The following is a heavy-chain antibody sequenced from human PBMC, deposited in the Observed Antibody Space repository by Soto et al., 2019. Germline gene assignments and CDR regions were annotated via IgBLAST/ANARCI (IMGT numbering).Heavy chain of an antibody. Sequence: PGGSLRLSCAASGFTFDDYAMHWVRQAPGKGLEWVSGISWNSGSIGYADSVKGRFTISRDNAKNSLYLQMNSLRAEDTALYYCAKGSARDSSGPDFDYWGQGTLVTVSS. D-gene: IGHD3-22*01. CDR1: GFTFDDYA. CDR2: ISWNSGSI. V-gene: IGHV3-9*01. J-gene: IGHJ4*02. CDR3: AKGSARDSSGPDFDY.